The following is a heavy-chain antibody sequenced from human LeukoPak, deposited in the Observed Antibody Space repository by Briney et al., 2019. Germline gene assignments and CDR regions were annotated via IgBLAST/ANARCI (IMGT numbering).Heavy chain of an antibody. J-gene: IGHJ3*02. CDR3: ARRISWNSPAFDI. CDR2: ISYDGSNK. Sequence: GGSLRLSCAASGFTFSSYGMHWVRQAPGKGLEWVAVISYDGSNKYYADSVKGRFTISRDNSKNTLYLQMNSLRAADTAVYYCARRISWNSPAFDIWGQGTMVTVSS. V-gene: IGHV3-30*03. CDR1: GFTFSSYG. D-gene: IGHD1-7*01.